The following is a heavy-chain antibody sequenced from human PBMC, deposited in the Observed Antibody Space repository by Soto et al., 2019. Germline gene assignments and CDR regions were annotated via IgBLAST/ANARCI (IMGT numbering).Heavy chain of an antibody. D-gene: IGHD3-10*01. Sequence: QVQLVQSGAEVKKPGASVKVSCKASGYTFTSYGITWVRQAPGQGLEWMGWISAYNGNTNYAQKLQGRVTMTTDTSTSTAYMELRSLRSDDTAVYYCARVFMGSGSYPKIYYYYSYMDVWGKGTTVTVSS. CDR3: ARVFMGSGSYPKIYYYYSYMDV. J-gene: IGHJ6*03. V-gene: IGHV1-18*01. CDR2: ISAYNGNT. CDR1: GYTFTSYG.